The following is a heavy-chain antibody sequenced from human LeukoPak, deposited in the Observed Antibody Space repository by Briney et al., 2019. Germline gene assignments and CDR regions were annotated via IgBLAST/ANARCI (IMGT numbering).Heavy chain of an antibody. V-gene: IGHV3-23*01. CDR3: AKIPQTTSVGYFDY. CDR1: GFIFSSCA. D-gene: IGHD4-17*01. J-gene: IGHJ4*02. CDR2: ISGSGVST. Sequence: PGGSLRLSCAASGFIFSSCAMSWVRQAPGKGLEWVSGISGSGVSTYYADSVKGRFTISRDNSKNTLYLQMSSLRAEDTAVYYCAKIPQTTSVGYFDYWGQGNLVTVSS.